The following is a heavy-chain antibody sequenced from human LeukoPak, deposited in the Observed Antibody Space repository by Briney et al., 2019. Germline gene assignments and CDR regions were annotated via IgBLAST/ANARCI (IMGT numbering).Heavy chain of an antibody. V-gene: IGHV4-30-4*08. D-gene: IGHD4-17*01. J-gene: IGHJ3*02. CDR1: GGSISSGDYY. Sequence: SQTLSLTCTVSGGSISSGDYYWSWIRQPPGKGLEWIGTTYYSGSTNYNPSLKSRVTISVDTSKNQFSLKLSSVTAADTAVYYCARSPTVTTVTPSNHAFDIWGQGTMVTVSS. CDR3: ARSPTVTTVTPSNHAFDI. CDR2: TYYSGST.